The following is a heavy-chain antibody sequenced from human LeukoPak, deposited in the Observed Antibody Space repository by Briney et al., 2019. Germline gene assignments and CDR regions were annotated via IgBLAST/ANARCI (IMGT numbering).Heavy chain of an antibody. D-gene: IGHD3-10*01. Sequence: SETLSLTCTVSGGSISSYYWSWIRQPPGKGLEWIGYIYYSGSTNYNPSLKSRVTISVDTSKNQFSLKLSSVTAADTAVYYCARGVIMRGNWFDPWGQGTLVTVSS. CDR2: IYYSGST. CDR3: ARGVIMRGNWFDP. V-gene: IGHV4-59*12. CDR1: GGSISSYY. J-gene: IGHJ5*02.